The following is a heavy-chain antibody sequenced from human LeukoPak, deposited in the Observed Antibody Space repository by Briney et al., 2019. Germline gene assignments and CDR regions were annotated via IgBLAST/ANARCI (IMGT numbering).Heavy chain of an antibody. CDR1: GYTFTGYY. CDR3: ARDNYYDSSGYYVFDI. CDR2: INPNSGGT. V-gene: IGHV1-2*02. D-gene: IGHD3-22*01. J-gene: IGHJ3*02. Sequence: ASVKVSRKASGYTFTGYYMHWVRQAPGQGLEWMGWINPNSGGTNYAQKFQGRVTMTRDTSISTAYMELSRLRSDDTAVYYCARDNYYDSSGYYVFDIWGQGTMVTVSS.